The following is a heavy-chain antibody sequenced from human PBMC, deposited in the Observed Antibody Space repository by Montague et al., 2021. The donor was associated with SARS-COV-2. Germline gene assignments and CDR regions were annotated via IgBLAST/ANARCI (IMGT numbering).Heavy chain of an antibody. CDR1: GDSVSINTLA. D-gene: IGHD6-13*01. J-gene: IGHJ4*02. V-gene: IGHV6-1*01. CDR3: ARDPRYSLSWSFDY. Sequence: CAISGDSVSINTLARNWIRQSSSRGPEQLGKSYYMPKWYYDYAVSVKSRMTISPDTSKNQFSLQLSSVTPEDRAVYYCARDPRYSLSWSFDYWGQGTLVTVSS. CDR2: SYYMPKWYY.